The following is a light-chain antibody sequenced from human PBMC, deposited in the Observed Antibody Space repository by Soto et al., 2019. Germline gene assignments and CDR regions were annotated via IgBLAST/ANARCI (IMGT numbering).Light chain of an antibody. V-gene: IGLV2-18*01. CDR3: SLYTSENTYV. CDR2: EAS. CDR1: STDFVSYNR. Sequence: QSALTQPPSVSGSPGQSATISCTATSTDFVSYNRVSWYPQPQDTAPKLTIYEASTRTPAVPARFSCSNSGTTTSPPISVSQAADEADYYCSLYTSENTYVVGTGTKV. J-gene: IGLJ1*01.